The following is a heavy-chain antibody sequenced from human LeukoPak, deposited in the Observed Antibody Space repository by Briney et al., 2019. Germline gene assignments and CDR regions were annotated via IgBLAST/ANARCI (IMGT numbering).Heavy chain of an antibody. CDR2: ISGSGGST. CDR1: GFTFSDYY. D-gene: IGHD4-17*01. J-gene: IGHJ4*02. Sequence: GGSLRLSCAASGFTFSDYYMSWIRQAPGKGLEWVSAISGSGGSTYYADSVKGRFTISRNNSKNTLYLQMNSLRAEDTAVYYCALYGDRSYFDYWGQGTLVTVSS. V-gene: IGHV3-23*01. CDR3: ALYGDRSYFDY.